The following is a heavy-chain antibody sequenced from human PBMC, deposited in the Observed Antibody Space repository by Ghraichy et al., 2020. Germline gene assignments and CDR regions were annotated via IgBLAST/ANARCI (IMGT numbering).Heavy chain of an antibody. Sequence: SCAASGFTFSSYAMSWVRQAPGKGLEWVSAISGSGGSTYYADSVKGRFTISRDNSKNTLYLQMNSLRAEDTAVYYCASSALYGGKPYNWFDPWGQGTLVTVSS. J-gene: IGHJ5*02. V-gene: IGHV3-23*01. CDR1: GFTFSSYA. D-gene: IGHD4-23*01. CDR2: ISGSGGST. CDR3: ASSALYGGKPYNWFDP.